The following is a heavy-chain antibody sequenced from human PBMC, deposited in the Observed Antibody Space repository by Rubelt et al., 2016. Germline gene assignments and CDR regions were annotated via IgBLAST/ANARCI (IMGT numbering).Heavy chain of an antibody. Sequence: GTGLEWVGRTRNKANSYTTEYAASVKGRFTISRDGSRNSLYLQMNSLRIEDTAVYYCARSSLADPRGLDYWGQGTLVTVSS. CDR2: TRNKANSYTT. J-gene: IGHJ4*02. CDR3: ARSSLADPRGLDY. V-gene: IGHV3-72*01. D-gene: IGHD6-13*01.